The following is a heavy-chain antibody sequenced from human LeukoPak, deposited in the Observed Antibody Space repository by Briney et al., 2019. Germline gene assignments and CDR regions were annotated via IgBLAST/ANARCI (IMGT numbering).Heavy chain of an antibody. D-gene: IGHD1-26*01. CDR3: ARGQAHRYSGSLSDAFDI. V-gene: IGHV4-59*01. CDR2: IYYSGST. Sequence: SQTLSLTCTVSGGSISSYSWSWIRQPPGKGLEWIGFIYYSGSTNYNPSLKSRVTISLDTSKNQFSLKLSSVTAADTAVYYCARGQAHRYSGSLSDAFDIWGQGTMVTVSS. CDR1: GGSISSYS. J-gene: IGHJ3*02.